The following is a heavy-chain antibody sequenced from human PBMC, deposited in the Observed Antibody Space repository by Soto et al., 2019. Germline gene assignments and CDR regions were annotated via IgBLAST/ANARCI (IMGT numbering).Heavy chain of an antibody. Sequence: QVQLVQSGAEVKKPGSSVKVSCKASGGTFSSYTISWVRQAPGQGLEWMGRIIPILGIANYAQKFQGRVTITEEKSTSTSDMEISSMRSEATALYCCARVAIGLDGLGGDFDYWGQGTLVTVSS. CDR1: GGTFSSYT. J-gene: IGHJ4*02. CDR2: IIPILGIA. D-gene: IGHD3-16*01. V-gene: IGHV1-69*02. CDR3: ARVAIGLDGLGGDFDY.